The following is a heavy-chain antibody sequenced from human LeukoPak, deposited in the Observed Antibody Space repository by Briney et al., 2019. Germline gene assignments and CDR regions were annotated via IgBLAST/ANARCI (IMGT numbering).Heavy chain of an antibody. V-gene: IGHV3-13*01. J-gene: IGHJ6*03. D-gene: IGHD1-1*01. Sequence: GGSLRLSCAASGFTFSSFDMHWVRQPTGQGLEWVSTIGAASDTYYPGSVQCRFTLSRDNAKNSLYLQMNRMTAGDTAVYYCARGPPRGKYYYMDVWGKGTTVTVSS. CDR1: GFTFSSFD. CDR2: IGAASDT. CDR3: ARGPPRGKYYYMDV.